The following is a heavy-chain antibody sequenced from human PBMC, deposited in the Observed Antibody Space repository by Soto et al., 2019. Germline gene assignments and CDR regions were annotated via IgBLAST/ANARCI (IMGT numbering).Heavy chain of an antibody. D-gene: IGHD5-12*01. CDR3: ARDRGSGYDPGDY. CDR2: IIPIFGTT. Sequence: QVQLVQSGAEVKKPGSSVKVSCKTSGDIFSGYSISWVRQAPGQGLEWMGGIIPIFGTTNYAQRFHARVTIASDNYTSTVYMELYSLKSEETAVYYCARDRGSGYDPGDYWGQGTLVTVSS. CDR1: GDIFSGYS. V-gene: IGHV1-69*14. J-gene: IGHJ4*02.